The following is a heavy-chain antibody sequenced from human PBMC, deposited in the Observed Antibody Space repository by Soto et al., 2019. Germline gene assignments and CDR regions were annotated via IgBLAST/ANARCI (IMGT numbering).Heavy chain of an antibody. CDR1: GYTFTSYG. CDR2: ISAYNGNT. D-gene: IGHD3-10*01. Sequence: QVQLVQSGAEVKKPGASVKVSCKASGYTFTSYGISWVRQAPGQGLEWMGWISAYNGNTNYAQKLQGRVTMTTDTSTRTAYVELRGQRSDAPAVYYFARQYYYGSGPTYWGQGTLVTVSS. V-gene: IGHV1-18*01. J-gene: IGHJ4*02. CDR3: ARQYYYGSGPTY.